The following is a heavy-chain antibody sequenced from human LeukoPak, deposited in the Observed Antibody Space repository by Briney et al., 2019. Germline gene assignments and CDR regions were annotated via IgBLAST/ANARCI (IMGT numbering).Heavy chain of an antibody. CDR3: ARVAGSGSGSYYDAFDI. CDR1: AFSFSNYN. CDR2: ITSSGSYI. V-gene: IGHV3-21*04. J-gene: IGHJ3*02. D-gene: IGHD3-10*01. Sequence: GGSLRLSCAASAFSFSNYNMNWVRQAPGKGLEWVSSITSSGSYIYYADSVKGRFTISRDNAKNSLYLQMNSLRAEDTALYYCARVAGSGSGSYYDAFDIWGQGTMVTVSS.